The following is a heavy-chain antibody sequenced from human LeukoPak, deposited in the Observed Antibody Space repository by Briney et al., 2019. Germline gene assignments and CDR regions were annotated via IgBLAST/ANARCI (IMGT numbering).Heavy chain of an antibody. V-gene: IGHV3-74*01. CDR2: INSDGSST. D-gene: IGHD2-15*01. J-gene: IGHJ3*02. CDR1: GFTFSSYW. Sequence: GGSLRLSCAASGFTFSSYWMHWVRQAPGKGLVWVSRINSDGSSTSYADSVKGRFTISRDNTKNSLYLQMNSLRAEDTAVYYCAKDGGSDPDSFDIWGQGTMVTVSS. CDR3: AKDGGSDPDSFDI.